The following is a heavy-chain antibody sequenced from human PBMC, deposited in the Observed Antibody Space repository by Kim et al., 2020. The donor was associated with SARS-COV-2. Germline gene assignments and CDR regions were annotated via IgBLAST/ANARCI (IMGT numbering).Heavy chain of an antibody. CDR1: GFRFTNSW. J-gene: IGHJ4*02. Sequence: GESLKISCKGSGFRFTNSWIAWVRQMPGKGLEWMGFVYPGDSDTRYNPSFQGQVTMSADKSINTAYLHWTSLKASDTAMYYCAKHEDLGYYYWGQGTLVSVSS. CDR2: VYPGDSDT. CDR3: AKHEDLGYYY. D-gene: IGHD1-26*01. V-gene: IGHV5-51*01.